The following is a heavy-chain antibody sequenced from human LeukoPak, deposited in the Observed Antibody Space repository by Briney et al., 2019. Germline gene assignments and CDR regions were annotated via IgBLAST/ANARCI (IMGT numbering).Heavy chain of an antibody. D-gene: IGHD2-2*01. CDR3: ASRYDLTYAFSV. CDR1: GDSISNGDYS. V-gene: IGHV4-30-2*01. CDR2: IYKTGTT. Sequence: PSETLSLTCSVSGDSISNGDYSWVWIRQPPGKGLEWIGYIYKTGTTQYSPSLKSRVGISLDRSKNQLSLRLNSVTATDTAVYYCASRYDLTYAFSVWGQGTMVTVSS. J-gene: IGHJ3*01.